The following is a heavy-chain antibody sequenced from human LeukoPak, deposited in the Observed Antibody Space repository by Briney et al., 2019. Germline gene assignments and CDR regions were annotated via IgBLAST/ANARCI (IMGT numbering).Heavy chain of an antibody. V-gene: IGHV3-66*01. J-gene: IGHJ4*02. CDR2: IYNTGGT. CDR1: GFTVSSNY. CDR3: VRATWDY. Sequence: GGSLRLSCAASGFTVSSNYMTWVRQAPGKGLEWVSVIYNTGGTKYADSVRGRFTISRDNSKNTVFFQMNSLRPEDTTVYYCVRATWDYWGQGTLVTVSS.